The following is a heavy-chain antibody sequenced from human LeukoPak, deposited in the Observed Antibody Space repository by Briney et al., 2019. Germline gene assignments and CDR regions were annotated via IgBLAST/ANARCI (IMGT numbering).Heavy chain of an antibody. J-gene: IGHJ5*02. V-gene: IGHV5-51*01. D-gene: IGHD2-15*01. CDR3: VRSPACSSGTCYPXWFDP. CDR1: GYSFTNNW. CDR2: TYPGDSNT. Sequence: GESLKISCKGSGYSFTNNWIGWVRQMPGKGLERMGITYPGDSNTRYSPSFQGQVTISADKSISSAYLQWSSLKASDTAMYYCVRSPACSSGTCYPXWFDPWGQGTLVTVSS.